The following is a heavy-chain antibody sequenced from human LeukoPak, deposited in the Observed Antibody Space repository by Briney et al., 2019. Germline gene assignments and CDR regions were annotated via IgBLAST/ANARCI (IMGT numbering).Heavy chain of an antibody. CDR2: ISAYNGNT. Sequence: ASVKVSCKASGYTFTSYGISWVRQAPGQGLEWMGWISAYNGNTNYAQKLQGRVTMTTDTSTSTAYMELRSLRSDDTAVYYCARAFAGGHYCGSTSCYTPGHNWFDPWGQGTLVTVSS. CDR3: ARAFAGGHYCGSTSCYTPGHNWFDP. V-gene: IGHV1-18*01. CDR1: GYTFTSYG. J-gene: IGHJ5*02. D-gene: IGHD2-2*02.